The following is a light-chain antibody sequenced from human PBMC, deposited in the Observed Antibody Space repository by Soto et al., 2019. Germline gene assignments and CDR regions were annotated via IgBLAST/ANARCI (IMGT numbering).Light chain of an antibody. J-gene: IGKJ1*01. V-gene: IGKV1-5*01. CDR1: QSINSW. CDR2: DAS. CDR3: QQCYSYWT. Sequence: DIQMTQSPSTLSASIGAGVTITCRASQSINSWLAWYQQKPGKAPKILIYDASSLESGVPSRFSGSGSGTEFTLTIISLQPDDFATYYCQQCYSYWTFGQGTKVDIK.